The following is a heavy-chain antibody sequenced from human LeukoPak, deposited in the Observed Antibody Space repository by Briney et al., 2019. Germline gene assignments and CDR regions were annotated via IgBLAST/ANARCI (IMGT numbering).Heavy chain of an antibody. V-gene: IGHV4-30-4*08. D-gene: IGHD5-24*01. CDR2: IYYTGNT. J-gene: IGHJ4*02. CDR3: AKEGDGYNYIGY. CDR1: GASFSTGGFF. Sequence: SETLSLTCTVSGASFSTGGFFWTWIRQPPGEGLEWIGYIYYTGNTYYNSSLKSRVTISLDTSKDQFSLKLSSVTAADTAVYYCAKEGDGYNYIGYWGQGTLVTVSS.